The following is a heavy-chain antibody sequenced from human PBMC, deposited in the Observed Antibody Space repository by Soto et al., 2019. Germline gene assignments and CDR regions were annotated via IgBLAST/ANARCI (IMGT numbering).Heavy chain of an antibody. D-gene: IGHD2-2*01. V-gene: IGHV3-74*01. CDR3: ARGVPNCSSSSCSFDF. CDR2: ISGDGRTT. J-gene: IGHJ4*02. CDR1: GFTSSSHW. Sequence: GGSLRLSCAASGFTSSSHWMNWVRQAPGKGLVWVSRISGDGRTTSHADSVKGRFTISRDNAKNTLYLQVNSLRVEDTAVYYCARGVPNCSSSSCSFDFWGQGILVTVSS.